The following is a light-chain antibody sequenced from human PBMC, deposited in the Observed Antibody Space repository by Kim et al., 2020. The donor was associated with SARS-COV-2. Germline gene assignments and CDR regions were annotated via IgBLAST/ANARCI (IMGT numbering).Light chain of an antibody. J-gene: IGLJ2*01. CDR3: QVWDSTTTV. Sequence: SVSPGQTATITCSGDRLGEKYACWYQQKPGQSPEVVIYQDTKRPSEIPERFSGSNSGNTATLTISRTQTMDEADYYCQVWDSTTTVFGGGTQLTVL. V-gene: IGLV3-1*01. CDR1: RLGEKY. CDR2: QDT.